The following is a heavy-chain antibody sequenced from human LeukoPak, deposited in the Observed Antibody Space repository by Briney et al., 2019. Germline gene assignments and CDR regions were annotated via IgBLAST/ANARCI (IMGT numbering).Heavy chain of an antibody. D-gene: IGHD5-12*01. CDR3: ARQLSGFEKPYDC. CDR1: GGSISGYY. J-gene: IGHJ4*02. CDR2: ISDSGNT. Sequence: PSETLSLTCTVSGGSISGYYWSWIRQPPGKGLEWIGHISDSGNTKYSPSLKSRVTISVDTSNNQFSLKLSSVTAAATAVYYCARQLSGFEKPYDCWGQGTLVTVSS. V-gene: IGHV4-59*08.